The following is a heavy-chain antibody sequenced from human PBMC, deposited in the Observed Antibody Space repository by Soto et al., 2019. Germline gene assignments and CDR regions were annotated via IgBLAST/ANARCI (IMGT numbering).Heavy chain of an antibody. J-gene: IGHJ4*02. Sequence: GGSLRLSCAASGFTFSSYGMHWVRQAPGKGLEWVAVISYDGSNKYYADSVKGRFTISRDNSKNTLYLQMNSLRAEDTAVYYCAKDRGSSWSYFDYWGQGTLVTVSS. CDR2: ISYDGSNK. CDR3: AKDRGSSWSYFDY. D-gene: IGHD6-13*01. CDR1: GFTFSSYG. V-gene: IGHV3-30*18.